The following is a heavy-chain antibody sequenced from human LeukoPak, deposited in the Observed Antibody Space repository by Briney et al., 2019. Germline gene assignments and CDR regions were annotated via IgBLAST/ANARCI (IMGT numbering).Heavy chain of an antibody. D-gene: IGHD6-19*01. CDR3: ARAIGSGWYRHFDY. J-gene: IGHJ4*02. V-gene: IGHV3-53*01. CDR1: GFSSNDYA. Sequence: GGSLRLSCAVSGFSSNDYAVNWVRQAPGKGLEWVSVIYSGGSTYYADSVKGRFTISRDNSKNTLYLQMNSLRAEDTAVYYCARAIGSGWYRHFDYWGQGTLVTVSS. CDR2: IYSGGST.